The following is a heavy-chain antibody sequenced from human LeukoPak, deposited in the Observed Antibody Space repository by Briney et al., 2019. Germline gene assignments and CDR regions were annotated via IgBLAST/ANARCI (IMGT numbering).Heavy chain of an antibody. CDR2: INPNSGGT. CDR1: GYTCTGYY. Sequence: ASVKVSCKASGYTCTGYYMHWVRQAPGQGLEWMGWINPNSGGTNYAQKFQGRVTMTRDTSISTAYMELSRLRSDDTAVYYSARNSLPPDRDYYDSSGYSYAFDIWGQRTMVTVSS. D-gene: IGHD3-22*01. J-gene: IGHJ3*02. V-gene: IGHV1-2*02. CDR3: ARNSLPPDRDYYDSSGYSYAFDI.